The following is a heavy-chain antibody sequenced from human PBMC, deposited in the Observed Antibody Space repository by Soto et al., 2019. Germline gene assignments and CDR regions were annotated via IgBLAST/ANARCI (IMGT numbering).Heavy chain of an antibody. Sequence: QVQLVQSGAEWKKLGPSVKVSCKASGYTSTSYDVNWVRQATGQGLEWMGWRNPNSGNTGYAQKFQGRVTMTRNTSISTAYMELSSLTSEDTAVYYCARERSSSSLDYWGQGTLVTVSS. J-gene: IGHJ4*02. CDR3: ARERSSSSLDY. V-gene: IGHV1-8*01. CDR1: GYTSTSYD. CDR2: RNPNSGNT. D-gene: IGHD6-6*01.